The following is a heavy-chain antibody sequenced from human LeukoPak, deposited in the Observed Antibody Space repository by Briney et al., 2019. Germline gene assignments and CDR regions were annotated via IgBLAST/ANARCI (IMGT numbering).Heavy chain of an antibody. CDR2: ITGSGSTI. J-gene: IGHJ4*02. V-gene: IGHV3-48*01. CDR1: GFTFSSSS. CDR3: ARTEYSSGWNTYYFDY. Sequence: GGSLRLSCAASGFTFSSSSMNWVRQAPGKGLEWVSYITGSGSTIHYADSVKGRFTISRDNAKNSLYLQMSSLRADDTAVYYCARTEYSSGWNTYYFDYWGQGTPVTVSS. D-gene: IGHD6-19*01.